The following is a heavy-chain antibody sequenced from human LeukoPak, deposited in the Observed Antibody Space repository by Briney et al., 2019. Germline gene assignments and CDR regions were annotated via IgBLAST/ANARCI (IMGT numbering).Heavy chain of an antibody. V-gene: IGHV3-23*01. CDR2: ITGGGADT. CDR1: GFTFSNYA. CDR3: AKGTLGHCNGASCYPLDY. J-gene: IGHJ4*02. D-gene: IGHD2-15*01. Sequence: GGPLRLSCAASGFTFSNYAMAWVRQAPGKEPEWVSVITGGGADTYQIDSVKGRFTISRDNSKNTLYLQMNSLRAEDTAVYFCAKGTLGHCNGASCYPLDYWGQGTLVTVSS.